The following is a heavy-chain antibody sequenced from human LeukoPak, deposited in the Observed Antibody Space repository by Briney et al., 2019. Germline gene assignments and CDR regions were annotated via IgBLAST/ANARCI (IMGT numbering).Heavy chain of an antibody. D-gene: IGHD2-15*01. CDR1: GYSFTSYW. J-gene: IGHJ3*02. Sequence: GESLKISCKGSGYSFTSYWIGWVRQMPGKGLEWMGIIYPGDSDTRYSPSFQGQVTISADKSISTAYLQWSSLKASDTAMYYCASNIVVVVAATLAFDIWGQGTMVTVS. CDR3: ASNIVVVVAATLAFDI. CDR2: IYPGDSDT. V-gene: IGHV5-51*01.